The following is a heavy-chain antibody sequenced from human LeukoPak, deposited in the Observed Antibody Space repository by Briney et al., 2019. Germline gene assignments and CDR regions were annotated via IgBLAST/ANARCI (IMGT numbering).Heavy chain of an antibody. J-gene: IGHJ4*02. Sequence: PSETLSLTCTVSGGSTSSYYWSWIRQPPGKGLEWIGYIYYSGSTNYNPSLKSRVTISVDTSKNQFSLKLSSVTAADTAVYYCARVSGRNIDYWGQGTLVTVSS. D-gene: IGHD6-19*01. V-gene: IGHV4-59*01. CDR3: ARVSGRNIDY. CDR1: GGSTSSYY. CDR2: IYYSGST.